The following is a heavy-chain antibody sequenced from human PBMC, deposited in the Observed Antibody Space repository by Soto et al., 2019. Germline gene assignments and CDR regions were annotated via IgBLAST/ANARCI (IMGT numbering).Heavy chain of an antibody. CDR2: INWNSVNV. CDR1: GFTFDDFA. CDR3: LRASNSDSGDYGYYEF. Sequence: GGSLRLSCTAAGFTFDDFAIHWFRQVPGKGLEWVSGINWNSVNVAYADSVKGRFTISRDNGKKSLDLQMNSLKSEDTALYHCLRASNSDSGDYGYYEFWGPGALDNVYS. D-gene: IGHD4-17*01. J-gene: IGHJ4*02. V-gene: IGHV3-9*01.